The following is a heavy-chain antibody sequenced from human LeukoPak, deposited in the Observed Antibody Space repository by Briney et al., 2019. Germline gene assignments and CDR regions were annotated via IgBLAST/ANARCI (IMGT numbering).Heavy chain of an antibody. CDR2: ISDDGERK. J-gene: IGHJ4*02. V-gene: IGHV3-30*18. Sequence: GGSLRLSCVASGFTFSNYYMHWVRQAPGKGLEWVAIISDDGERKFYADSVRGRITISRDKSKNTLFLQMSSPKADDTAVYFCAKDLSGHWCIDYWGQGTLVTVSS. D-gene: IGHD4/OR15-4a*01. CDR1: GFTFSNYY. CDR3: AKDLSGHWCIDY.